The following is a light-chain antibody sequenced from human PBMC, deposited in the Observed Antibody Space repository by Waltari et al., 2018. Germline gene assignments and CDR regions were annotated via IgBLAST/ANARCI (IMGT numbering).Light chain of an antibody. CDR3: GTWDNSLSAWV. CDR1: TSNLGDNY. Sequence: QSVLTQPPSVSAAPGQKVTISCSGSTSNLGDNYVSWFQQLPGTAPRLLIYDNNKRPSGIPDRFSGSKSGTSATLGITGLQTGDEADYYCGTWDNSLSAWVFGGGTKLTVL. CDR2: DNN. J-gene: IGLJ3*02. V-gene: IGLV1-51*01.